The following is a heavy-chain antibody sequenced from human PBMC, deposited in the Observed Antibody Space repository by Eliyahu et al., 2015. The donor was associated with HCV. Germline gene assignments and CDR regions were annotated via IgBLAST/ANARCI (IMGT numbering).Heavy chain of an antibody. D-gene: IGHD3-3*01. V-gene: IGHV4-61*02. CDR2: IYISGTT. CDR3: ARGSIFGVVIEDY. J-gene: IGHJ4*02. Sequence: LVKPSQTLSLTCTVSGGSISSGSYYWSWIRQPAGKGLEWIGRIYISGTTRYNPSLKSRVTISADTSKNQFSLKLSSVTAADTAVYYCARGSIFGVVIEDYWGQGTLVTVSS. CDR1: GGSISSGSYY.